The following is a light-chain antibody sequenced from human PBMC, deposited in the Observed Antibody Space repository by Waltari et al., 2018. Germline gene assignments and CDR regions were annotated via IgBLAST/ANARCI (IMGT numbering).Light chain of an antibody. J-gene: IGKJ2*01. CDR1: ESVGTD. CDR3: QQSRQWPRRT. V-gene: IGKV3D-15*01. Sequence: EIVMTQSPVTMSVSPGEGVTLYCTASESVGTDVAWYRHKTGQPPRLLIYFGSTRATGVPARISGSGSGTDFSLTISSLESEDFAFYYCQQSRQWPRRTFGQGTKLE. CDR2: FGS.